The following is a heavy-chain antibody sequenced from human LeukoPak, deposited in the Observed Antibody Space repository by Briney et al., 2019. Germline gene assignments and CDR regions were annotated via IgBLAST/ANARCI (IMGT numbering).Heavy chain of an antibody. CDR1: VYTFTGYY. CDR2: INPSGGST. D-gene: IGHD3-16*01. CDR3: AREWGSGSFGY. V-gene: IGHV1-46*01. Sequence: GASVKVSCKASVYTFTGYYMHWVRQAPGQGLEWMGIINPSGGSTSYAQKFQGRVTMTRDTSTSTVYMELSSLRSEDTAVYYCAREWGSGSFGYWGQGTLVTVSS. J-gene: IGHJ4*02.